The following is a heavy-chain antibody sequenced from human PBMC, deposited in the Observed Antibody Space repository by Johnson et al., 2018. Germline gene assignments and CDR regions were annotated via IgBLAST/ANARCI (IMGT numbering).Heavy chain of an antibody. D-gene: IGHD3-10*01. CDR3: ARAMVRGRTYYGMDV. Sequence: QVQLVQSGAEVKKPGASVKVSCKASGYTFTSYYMHWVRQAPGQGLEWMGIINPSGGSTSYAQKFQGRGTMTRDTSTSTGYMGLRSLRSVDTAVYYGARAMVRGRTYYGMDVWGQGTTVTVSS. V-gene: IGHV1-46*01. J-gene: IGHJ6*02. CDR2: INPSGGST. CDR1: GYTFTSYY.